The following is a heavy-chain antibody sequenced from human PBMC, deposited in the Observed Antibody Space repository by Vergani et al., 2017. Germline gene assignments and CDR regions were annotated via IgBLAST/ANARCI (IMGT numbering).Heavy chain of an antibody. CDR3: ARNXYCGGDCYSDAFDI. V-gene: IGHV4-59*01. D-gene: IGHD2-21*02. CDR2: IYYSGST. CDR1: GGSISSYY. J-gene: IGHJ3*02. Sequence: QVQLQESGLGLVKPSETLPLTCTVSGGSISSYYWSWIRQPPGKGLEWIGYIYYSGSTNYNPSLKSRVTISVDTSKNQFSLKLSSVTAADTAVYYCARNXYCGGDCYSDAFDIWGQGTMVTVSS.